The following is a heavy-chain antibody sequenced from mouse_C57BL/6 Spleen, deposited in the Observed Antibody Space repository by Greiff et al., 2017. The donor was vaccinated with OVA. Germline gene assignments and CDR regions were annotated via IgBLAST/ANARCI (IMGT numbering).Heavy chain of an antibody. CDR1: GFSLTSYG. CDR3: AKNFGPSTSAMDY. J-gene: IGHJ4*01. V-gene: IGHV2-5*01. CDR2: IWRGGST. Sequence: VQLQQSGPGLVQPSQSLSITCTVSGFSLTSYGVHWVRQSPGKGLEWLGVIWRGGSTDYNAAFMSRLSITKDNSKSQVFFKMNSLQADDTAIYYCAKNFGPSTSAMDYWGQGTSVTVSS.